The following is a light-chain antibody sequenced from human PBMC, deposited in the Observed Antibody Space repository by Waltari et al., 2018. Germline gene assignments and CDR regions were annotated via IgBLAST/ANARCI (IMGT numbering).Light chain of an antibody. CDR1: SSNIGSNY. V-gene: IGLV1-51*01. CDR3: ATWDTSLGDLWV. Sequence: QSVLTQPPSVSAAPGQTVTISCSGSSSNIGSNYVSWYQHLPRTAPKVLIYNNNEGPSGIPDRFAVSTSGTSATLVITGLQTGDEADYYCATWDTSLGDLWVFGGGTRLTVL. CDR2: NNN. J-gene: IGLJ3*02.